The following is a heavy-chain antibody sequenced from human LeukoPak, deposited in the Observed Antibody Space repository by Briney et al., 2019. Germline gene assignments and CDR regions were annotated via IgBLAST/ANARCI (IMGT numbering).Heavy chain of an antibody. CDR3: AIPPSTMVRGVTRDY. CDR1: GYTFTSYA. Sequence: ASVKVSCKASGYTFTSYAMHWVRQAPGQRLEWMGWINAGNGNTKYSQKFQGRVTITRDTSASTAYMELSSLRSEDTAVYYCAIPPSTMVRGVTRDYWGQGTLVTVSS. D-gene: IGHD3-10*01. CDR2: INAGNGNT. V-gene: IGHV1-3*01. J-gene: IGHJ4*02.